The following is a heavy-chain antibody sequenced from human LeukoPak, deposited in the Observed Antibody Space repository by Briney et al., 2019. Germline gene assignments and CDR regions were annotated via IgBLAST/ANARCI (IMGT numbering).Heavy chain of an antibody. CDR2: ISADGGST. V-gene: IGHV3-43*02. CDR3: AKESGKFDY. J-gene: IGHJ4*02. Sequence: GGSLRLSCVASGLNFDDSAMHWVRQAPGKGLEWVSLISADGGSTFSADSVKGRFCISRDNSKNSLYLQMNSLRSEDTAMYYCAKESGKFDYWGQGTLVAVSS. CDR1: GLNFDDSA.